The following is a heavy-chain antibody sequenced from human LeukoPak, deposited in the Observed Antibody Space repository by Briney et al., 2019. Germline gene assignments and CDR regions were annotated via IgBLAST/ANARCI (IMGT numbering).Heavy chain of an antibody. J-gene: IGHJ4*02. D-gene: IGHD1-26*01. V-gene: IGHV5-51*01. CDR3: ARRAGEWELLDY. Sequence: GESLKISCKVSGYRFTSYWIGWVRQMPGKGLEWMGIIYPGDSDTRYSPSFQGQVTISADKSISTAYRKWSSLKASDTAMYYYARRAGEWELLDYWGQGTLVTVSS. CDR2: IYPGDSDT. CDR1: GYRFTSYW.